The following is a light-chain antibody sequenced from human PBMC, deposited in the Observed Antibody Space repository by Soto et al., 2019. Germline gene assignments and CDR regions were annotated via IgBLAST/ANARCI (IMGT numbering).Light chain of an antibody. J-gene: IGKJ1*01. V-gene: IGKV1-17*01. Sequence: DIQMTQSPSSLAASVGDRVTISCRASQNISNNFGGYEQKPGKAPKRLIYAASSWKIGVPSRFSGSGSWTEFTLKTRSLKHEDFASYYGLQHNSYPPTFGQGTKVEIK. CDR1: QNISNN. CDR2: AAS. CDR3: LQHNSYPPT.